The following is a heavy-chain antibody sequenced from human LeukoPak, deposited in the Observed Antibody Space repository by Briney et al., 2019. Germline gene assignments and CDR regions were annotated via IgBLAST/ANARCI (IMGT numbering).Heavy chain of an antibody. V-gene: IGHV1-46*01. D-gene: IGHD2-2*01. J-gene: IGHJ6*03. CDR3: ARGGVIIPAAMTVYYYYYMDV. CDR1: GYTFTSHY. Sequence: ASVKVSCKASGYTFTSHYMHWVRQAPGQGLEWMGIINPSGGSTNYAQKFQGRVIMTRDMSTSTVYMELSSLRSEDTAVYYCARGGVIIPAAMTVYYYYYMDVWGKGTTVTVSS. CDR2: INPSGGST.